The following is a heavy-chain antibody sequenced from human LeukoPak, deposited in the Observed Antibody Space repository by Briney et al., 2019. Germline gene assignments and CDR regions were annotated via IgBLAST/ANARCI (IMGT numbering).Heavy chain of an antibody. CDR2: IYPGDSDT. V-gene: IGHV5-51*01. Sequence: GESLKISFKGSGYRFTSYWIGWGRPMPGKGVEWMGIIYPGDSDTRYSPSFQGQVTISADKSISTAYLQWSSLKASDTAMYYCARPGTTVTGDAFDIWGQGTVVTVSS. D-gene: IGHD4-11*01. CDR3: ARPGTTVTGDAFDI. J-gene: IGHJ3*02. CDR1: GYRFTSYW.